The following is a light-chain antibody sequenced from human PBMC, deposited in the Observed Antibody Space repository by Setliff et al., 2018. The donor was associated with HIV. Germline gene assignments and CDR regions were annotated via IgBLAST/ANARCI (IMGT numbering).Light chain of an antibody. J-gene: IGLJ1*01. CDR3: CSYAGSRTFYV. V-gene: IGLV2-23*02. Sequence: QSVLTQPASVSGSPGQSITFSCTGTSSDVGNYNLVSWYQHHPGKAPKLMLYEVTKRPSGISDRFSGSKSGDTASLTISGLRAEDEADYYCCSYAGSRTFYVFGTGTKVTV. CDR1: SSDVGNYNL. CDR2: EVT.